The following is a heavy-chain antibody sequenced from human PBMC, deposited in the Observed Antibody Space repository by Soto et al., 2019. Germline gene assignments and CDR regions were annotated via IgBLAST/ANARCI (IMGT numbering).Heavy chain of an antibody. J-gene: IGHJ4*02. CDR3: ARAGIAAAGTDY. V-gene: IGHV4-59*01. D-gene: IGHD6-13*01. CDR1: GGSISSYY. Sequence: SETLSLTCTVSGGSISSYYWSWIRQPPGKGLEWIGYMYYSGSTNYNPSLQSRVTISVDTSKNQFSLKLSSVTAADTAVYYCARAGIAAAGTDYWGQGTLVTVSS. CDR2: MYYSGST.